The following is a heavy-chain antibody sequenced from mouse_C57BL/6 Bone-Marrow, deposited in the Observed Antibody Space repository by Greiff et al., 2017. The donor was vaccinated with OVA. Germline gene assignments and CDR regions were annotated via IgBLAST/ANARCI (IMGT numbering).Heavy chain of an antibody. J-gene: IGHJ4*01. V-gene: IGHV1-61*01. Sequence: VQLQQSGPELVKPGASVKIPCKASGYTFTDYNMDWVKQRPGQGLEWIGNIYPSDSETHYNQKFKDKATLTVDKSSSTAYMQLSSLTSEDSAVYYCARWGSSFYYAMDYWGQGTSVTVSS. CDR3: ARWGSSFYYAMDY. CDR2: IYPSDSET. D-gene: IGHD1-1*01. CDR1: GYTFTDYN.